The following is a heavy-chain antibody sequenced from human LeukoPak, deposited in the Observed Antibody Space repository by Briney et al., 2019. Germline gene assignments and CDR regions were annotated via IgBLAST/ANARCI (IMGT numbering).Heavy chain of an antibody. CDR3: ARGLFLSGYLDAFDI. V-gene: IGHV3-53*01. J-gene: IGHJ3*02. CDR1: GFTFSDSY. Sequence: GGSLRLSCAASGFTFSDSYMTWIRQAPGKGLEWVSLIYSDGRTYYADSVKGRCTISRDGSKNTLYLQMNSLRVEDTAVYYCARGLFLSGYLDAFDIWGQGTVVTVSS. CDR2: IYSDGRT. D-gene: IGHD3-22*01.